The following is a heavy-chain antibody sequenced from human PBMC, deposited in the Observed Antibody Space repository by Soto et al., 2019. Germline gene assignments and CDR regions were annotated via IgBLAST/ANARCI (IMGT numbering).Heavy chain of an antibody. J-gene: IGHJ4*02. CDR2: ISYDGSNK. V-gene: IGHV3-30*18. D-gene: IGHD5-18*01. CDR3: ANVFSYSVIDY. CDR1: GFTFSTYG. Sequence: QVQLVESGGGVVQPGRSLRLSCAASGFTFSTYGMHWVRQAPGKGLEWVAVISYDGSNKYYADSVKGRFTISRDNSKNTLYLQMSSLRAEDTAVYYCANVFSYSVIDYWGQGTLVTVSS.